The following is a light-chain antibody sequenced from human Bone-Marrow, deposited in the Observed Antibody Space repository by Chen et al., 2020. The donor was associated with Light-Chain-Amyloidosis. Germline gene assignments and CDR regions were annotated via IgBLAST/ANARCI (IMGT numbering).Light chain of an antibody. CDR3: QVWDSINDQVV. Sequence: SYVLTQPPAVSVAPGQTARITCGGDDIETESVHWYQLKPGQAPVLVVEDDSDRPSGIPGRCSGSNSGNTATLTISRVEGGDEADYYCQVWDSINDQVVFGGGTKLTVL. V-gene: IGLV3-21*02. CDR1: DIETES. CDR2: DDS. J-gene: IGLJ2*01.